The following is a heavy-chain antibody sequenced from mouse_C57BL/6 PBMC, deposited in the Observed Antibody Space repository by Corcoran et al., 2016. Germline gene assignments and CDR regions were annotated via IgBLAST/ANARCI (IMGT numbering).Heavy chain of an antibody. Sequence: EAQLEQSGPVLVKPGASVKISCKASGYTFTDYYMNWVKQSHGKSLEWIGDINPNNGGTSYNQKFKGKATLTVDKSSSTAYMELRSLTSEDSAVYYCARSTNAMDYWGQGTSVTVSS. V-gene: IGHV1-26*01. CDR1: GYTFTDYY. CDR3: ARSTNAMDY. CDR2: INPNNGGT. J-gene: IGHJ4*01.